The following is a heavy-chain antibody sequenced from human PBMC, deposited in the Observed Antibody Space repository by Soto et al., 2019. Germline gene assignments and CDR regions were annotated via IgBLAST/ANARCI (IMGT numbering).Heavy chain of an antibody. CDR2: ISSSSSTI. CDR3: ARDSPKKLTHRRHFDY. J-gene: IGHJ4*02. D-gene: IGHD1-7*01. V-gene: IGHV3-48*02. CDR1: GFTFSSYS. Sequence: PGGSLRLSCAASGFTFSSYSMNWVRQAPGKGLEWVSYISSSSSTIYYADSVKGRFTISRDNAKNSLYLQMNSLRDEDTAVYYCARDSPKKLTHRRHFDYWGQGTLVTVSS.